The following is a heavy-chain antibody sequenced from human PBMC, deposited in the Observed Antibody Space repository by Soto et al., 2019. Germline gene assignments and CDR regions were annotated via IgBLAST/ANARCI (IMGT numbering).Heavy chain of an antibody. J-gene: IGHJ6*02. CDR2: IYHSGST. D-gene: IGHD6-13*01. Sequence: SETLSLTCAVSGGSISSGGYSWSWIRQPPGKGLEWIGYIYHSGSTYYNPSLKSRVTISVDRSKNQFSLKLSSVTAADTAVYYCARDRGIAAAGTLRGYYYCMDVWGQGTTVTVSS. CDR1: GGSISSGGYS. CDR3: ARDRGIAAAGTLRGYYYCMDV. V-gene: IGHV4-30-2*01.